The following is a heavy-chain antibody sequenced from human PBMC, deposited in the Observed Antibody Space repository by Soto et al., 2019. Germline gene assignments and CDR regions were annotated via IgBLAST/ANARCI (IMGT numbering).Heavy chain of an antibody. D-gene: IGHD3-3*01. V-gene: IGHV3-30*18. CDR2: ISYDGSNK. Sequence: QVQLVESGGGVVQPGRSLRLSCAASGFTFSSYGMHWVRQAPGKGLEWVAVISYDGSNKYYADSVKGRFTISRDNSKKALDLQMSSLGAEETAVYYCAKDLGDGSWGQGTMVTVSS. CDR3: AKDLGDGS. J-gene: IGHJ3*01. CDR1: GFTFSSYG.